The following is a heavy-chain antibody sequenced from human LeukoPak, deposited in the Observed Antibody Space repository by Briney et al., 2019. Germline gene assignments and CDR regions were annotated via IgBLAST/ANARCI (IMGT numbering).Heavy chain of an antibody. CDR3: ARPLWFGESTHIDY. CDR1: GYTFTGYY. D-gene: IGHD3-10*01. CDR2: INPNSGGT. V-gene: IGHV1-2*02. Sequence: GASVKVSCKASGYTFTGYYMHWVRQAPGQGLEWMGWINPNSGGTNYAQKFQGRVTMTRDTSISTAYMELSRLRSDDTAVYYCARPLWFGESTHIDYWGQGTLVTVSS. J-gene: IGHJ4*02.